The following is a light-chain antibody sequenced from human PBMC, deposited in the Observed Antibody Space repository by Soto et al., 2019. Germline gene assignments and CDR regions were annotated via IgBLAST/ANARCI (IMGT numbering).Light chain of an antibody. Sequence: EIVLTQSPGTLSLSPGERATLSCRSSQSVSSSYLAWYQQKPGQAPRLLIYDVSSRATGIPDRFSGSGSGTDFTLTISRLEPEDFAVYYCQQYGSSPTFGQGTKLEIK. CDR1: QSVSSSY. CDR3: QQYGSSPT. J-gene: IGKJ1*01. V-gene: IGKV3-20*01. CDR2: DVS.